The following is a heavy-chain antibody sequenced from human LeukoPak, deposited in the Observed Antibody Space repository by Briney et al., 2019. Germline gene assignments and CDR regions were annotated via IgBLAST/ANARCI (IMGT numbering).Heavy chain of an antibody. D-gene: IGHD5-12*01. J-gene: IGHJ6*03. CDR3: ATTVDSGYDWGVYYYYYMDV. CDR1: GGTFSSYA. Sequence: SVKVSCKASGGTFSSYAISWVRQAPGQGLEWMGGIIPIFGTADYAQKFQGRVTITADKSTSTAYMELSSLRSEDTAVYYCATTVDSGYDWGVYYYYYMDVWGKGTTVTVSS. V-gene: IGHV1-69*06. CDR2: IIPIFGTA.